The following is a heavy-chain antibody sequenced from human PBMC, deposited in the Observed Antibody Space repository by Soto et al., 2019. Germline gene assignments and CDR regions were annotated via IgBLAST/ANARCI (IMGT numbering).Heavy chain of an antibody. D-gene: IGHD2-15*01. CDR2: ISAYNGNT. V-gene: IGHV1-18*01. J-gene: IGHJ4*02. CDR3: AGIQNKYCSGGSCYPRTDY. Sequence: ASVKVSCKASGYTFTSYGISWVRQAPGQGLEWMGWISAYNGNTNYAQKLQGRVTMTTDTSTSTAYMELRSLRSDDTAVYYCAGIQNKYCSGGSCYPRTDYWGQGTLVTVSS. CDR1: GYTFTSYG.